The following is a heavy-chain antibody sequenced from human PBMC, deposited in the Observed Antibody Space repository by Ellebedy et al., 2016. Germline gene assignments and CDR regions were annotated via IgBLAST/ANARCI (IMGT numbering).Heavy chain of an antibody. Sequence: SETLSLTCTVSGGSISNYYWSWIRQPPGKGLEWIGYIYYSGSTNYNPSLESRVTISVDTSKNQFSLKLSSVTAADTAVYYCAREGRGNSAGMDAWGKGTTVTVSS. D-gene: IGHD4-23*01. CDR2: IYYSGST. CDR1: GGSISNYY. V-gene: IGHV4-59*01. J-gene: IGHJ6*04. CDR3: AREGRGNSAGMDA.